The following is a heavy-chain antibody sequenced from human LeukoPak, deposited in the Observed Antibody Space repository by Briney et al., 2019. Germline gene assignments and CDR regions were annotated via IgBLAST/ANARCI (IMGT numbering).Heavy chain of an antibody. J-gene: IGHJ4*02. V-gene: IGHV4-61*02. CDR2: IYTSEST. CDR3: AKGYFDY. Sequence: SETLSLTCTVSGGSISSGSYDWSWIRQPPGKGLEWIGRIYTSESTNYNPSLKSRVTISVDTSKNQFSLKLSSVTAADTAVYYCAKGYFDYWGQGTLVTVSS. CDR1: GGSISSGSYD.